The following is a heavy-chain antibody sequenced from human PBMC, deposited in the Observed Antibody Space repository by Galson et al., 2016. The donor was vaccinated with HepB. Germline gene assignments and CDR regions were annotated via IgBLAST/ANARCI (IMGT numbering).Heavy chain of an antibody. CDR1: GFTFSSYW. Sequence: SLRLSCAASGFTFSSYWMHWVRQVPGKGLVWVSGIGGSGGGTHYADSVKGRFTISRDNSKNTLYLQLNSLRAEDTAIYYCTKDQLIVIVPAAGNWFDPWGPGTLVTVSS. J-gene: IGHJ5*02. CDR3: TKDQLIVIVPAAGNWFDP. V-gene: IGHV3-23*01. D-gene: IGHD2-2*01. CDR2: IGGSGGGT.